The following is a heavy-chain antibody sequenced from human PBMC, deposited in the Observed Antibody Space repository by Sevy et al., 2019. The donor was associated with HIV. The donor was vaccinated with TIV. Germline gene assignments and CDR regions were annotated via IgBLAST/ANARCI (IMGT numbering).Heavy chain of an antibody. D-gene: IGHD3-10*01. CDR3: ARVPTYYYGSATYFDH. V-gene: IGHV1-18*01. J-gene: IGHJ4*02. Sequence: ASVKVSCKTSGYAFMSYGVTWVRQAPGQGLEWMGWIGVYNGNANSAQKFRDRVTMTTDTSTSTAQMELTNLRSDDTAVYYCARVPTYYYGSATYFDHWGQGTLVTVSS. CDR1: GYAFMSYG. CDR2: IGVYNGNA.